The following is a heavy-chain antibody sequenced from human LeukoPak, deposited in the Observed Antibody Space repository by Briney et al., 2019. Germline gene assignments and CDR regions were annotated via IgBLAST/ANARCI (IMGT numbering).Heavy chain of an antibody. CDR3: ARERGYCSSTSCSKYYFDY. Sequence: GGSLRLSCAASGFTFSSYGMHWVRQAPGKGLEWVAVIWYDGSNKYYADSVKGRFTISRDNSKNTLYLQMNSLRAEDTAVYYCARERGYCSSTSCSKYYFDYWGQGTLVTVSS. CDR2: IWYDGSNK. D-gene: IGHD2-2*01. CDR1: GFTFSSYG. V-gene: IGHV3-33*01. J-gene: IGHJ4*02.